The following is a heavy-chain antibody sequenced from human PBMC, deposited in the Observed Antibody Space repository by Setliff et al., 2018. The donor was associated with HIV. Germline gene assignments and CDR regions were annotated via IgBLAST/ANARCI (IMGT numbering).Heavy chain of an antibody. Sequence: SETLSLTCSVSGVSITSTHNYWGWIRQPPGKGLEWIGSMYYSGSAYYNPSLKSRVTISVDASKDQYSLKLSSVTAADTAVYYCARDGETTVMGDAFDIWGQGTMVTVSS. D-gene: IGHD4-4*01. CDR3: ARDGETTVMGDAFDI. V-gene: IGHV4-39*02. CDR1: GVSITSTHNY. J-gene: IGHJ3*02. CDR2: MYYSGSA.